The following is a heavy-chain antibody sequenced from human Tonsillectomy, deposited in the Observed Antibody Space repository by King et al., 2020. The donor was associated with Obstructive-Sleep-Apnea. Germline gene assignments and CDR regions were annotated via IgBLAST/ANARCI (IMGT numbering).Heavy chain of an antibody. D-gene: IGHD5-24*01. CDR3: ARESRWLQFFYFDY. CDR2: TSNEGRNE. CDR1: GFTLRFYV. Sequence: VQLVESGGGVVQSGRSLRLSGAASGFTLRFYVMHWVRQAPGKGLGGVAVTSNEGRNEFYADSVKGRFTISTDNNKNTLYLQMKSLRAEDTAVYYCARESRWLQFFYFDYWGQGTLVTVSS. V-gene: IGHV3-30*04. J-gene: IGHJ4*02.